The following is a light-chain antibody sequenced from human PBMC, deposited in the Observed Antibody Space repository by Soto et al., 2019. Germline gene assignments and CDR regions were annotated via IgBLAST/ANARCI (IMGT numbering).Light chain of an antibody. J-gene: IGKJ4*01. V-gene: IGKV1-27*01. CDR2: AAS. Sequence: DIQMTQSPSSLSASVGDRVTITCRASQGISNYLAWYQQKPGKVPKLLIYAASTLQSGVPSRFSGSGSGTDFTLTISSLQPEDVATYYCQQYNNWPPALTFGGGTKVDIK. CDR3: QQYNNWPPALT. CDR1: QGISNY.